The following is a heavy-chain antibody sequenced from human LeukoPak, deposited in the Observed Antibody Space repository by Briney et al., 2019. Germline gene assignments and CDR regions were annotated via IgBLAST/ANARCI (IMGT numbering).Heavy chain of an antibody. CDR1: GITFSSYG. CDR2: IGSDEDTI. CDR3: ARDKWSGWSFDF. J-gene: IGHJ4*02. D-gene: IGHD6-19*01. V-gene: IGHV3-48*03. Sequence: GGSLRLSCAASGITFSSYGMSWVRQAPGKGLEWVSYIGSDEDTIYYAGSVKGRFTISRDNSKNSLYLQMNSLRVEDTAIYYCARDKWSGWSFDFWGQGTLVTVSS.